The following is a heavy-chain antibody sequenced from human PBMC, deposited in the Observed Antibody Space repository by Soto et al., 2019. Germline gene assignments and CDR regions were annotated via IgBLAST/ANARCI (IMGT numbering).Heavy chain of an antibody. CDR2: INYKSHI. D-gene: IGHD3-10*01. Sequence: EVQLVESGGGLVKPGGSLRLSCAASGFTFSSYSMNWVRQAPGKGLEWVSSINYKSHIDYADSVKGRLTISRDNAKTSLYLQMNGLRAEDTAVYFCARDLIYAGYYYYMDVWGIGTTVTVSS. J-gene: IGHJ6*03. V-gene: IGHV3-21*01. CDR1: GFTFSSYS. CDR3: ARDLIYAGYYYYMDV.